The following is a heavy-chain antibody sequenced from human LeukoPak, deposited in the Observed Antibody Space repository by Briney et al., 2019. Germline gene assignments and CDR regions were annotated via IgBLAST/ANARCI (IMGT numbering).Heavy chain of an antibody. D-gene: IGHD2/OR15-2a*01. V-gene: IGHV3-13*01. CDR1: GFTFSSYD. J-gene: IGHJ6*02. Sequence: GSLRLSCAASGFTFSSYDMHWVRQATGKGLEWVSAIGTAGDTYYPGSVKGRFTISRENAKNSLYLQMNSLRAEDTAVYYCARDVLGRYYYGMDVWGQGTTVTVSS. CDR2: IGTAGDT. CDR3: ARDVLGRYYYGMDV.